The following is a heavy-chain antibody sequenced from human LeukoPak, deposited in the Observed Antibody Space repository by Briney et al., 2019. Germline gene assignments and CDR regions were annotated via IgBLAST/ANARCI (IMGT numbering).Heavy chain of an antibody. J-gene: IGHJ5*02. CDR2: FDPEDGET. V-gene: IGHV1-24*01. D-gene: IGHD1-26*01. Sequence: ASVKVSCKVSGYTLTELSMHWVRQAPGKGLEWMGGFDPEDGETIYAQKFQGRVTMTEDTSTDTAYTELSSLRSEDTAVYYCARDPRMYSGSYYWFDPWGQGTLVTVSS. CDR1: GYTLTELS. CDR3: ARDPRMYSGSYYWFDP.